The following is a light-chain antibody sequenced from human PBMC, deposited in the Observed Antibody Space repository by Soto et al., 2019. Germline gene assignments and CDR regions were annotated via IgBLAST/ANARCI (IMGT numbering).Light chain of an antibody. CDR3: SSYGASSTL. Sequence: QSALTQPASLSGSPGQSITISCTGTSTDIGSYNYVSWYQQHPGKAPKLMIFDVSYRPSGISDRFSGSKSGNTASLTISGIQPEDEADYYCSSYGASSTLFGGGTNLTVL. CDR1: STDIGSYNY. V-gene: IGLV2-14*03. CDR2: DVS. J-gene: IGLJ2*01.